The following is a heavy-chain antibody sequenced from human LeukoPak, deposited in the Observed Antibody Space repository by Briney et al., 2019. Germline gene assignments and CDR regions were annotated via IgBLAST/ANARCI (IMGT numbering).Heavy chain of an antibody. CDR2: IYYTGHA. J-gene: IGHJ4*02. Sequence: SETLSLTCTVSGASISSFYWSWIRQPPGKGLEWIGYIYYTGHASYNPSLKSRVTISVDTSKNQFSLKLNSVTAADTAVYYCARSIAAAGTLPDYWGQGALVTVSS. V-gene: IGHV4-59*01. CDR3: ARSIAAAGTLPDY. D-gene: IGHD6-25*01. CDR1: GASISSFY.